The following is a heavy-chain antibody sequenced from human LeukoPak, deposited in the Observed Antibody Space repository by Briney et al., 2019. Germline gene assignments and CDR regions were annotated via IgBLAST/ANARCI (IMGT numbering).Heavy chain of an antibody. CDR2: IYYNGDT. Sequence: SETLSLTCTVSGGSVSNSLYYWSWIRQPPGKGLEWIGYIYYNGDTNYNPSLKSRVIISIDTSSNQFSLRLNSMTAADTAVCYCVRDRELYYWGQGILVTVSS. J-gene: IGHJ4*02. CDR1: GGSVSNSLYY. D-gene: IGHD1-26*01. V-gene: IGHV4-61*01. CDR3: VRDRELYY.